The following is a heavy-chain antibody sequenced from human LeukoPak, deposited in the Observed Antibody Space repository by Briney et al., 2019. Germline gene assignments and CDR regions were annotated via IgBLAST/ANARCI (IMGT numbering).Heavy chain of an antibody. V-gene: IGHV4-30-4*08. J-gene: IGHJ6*02. D-gene: IGHD3-10*01. CDR3: ARTPRFYCYGSGSYFAYYYYGMDV. CDR1: GGSISSDSYY. Sequence: SSETLSLTCTVSGGSISSDSYYWSWIRQHPGKGLEWIGCIYYSGSTYYNPSLKSRVTISVDTSKNQFSLKLSSVTAADTAVYYCARTPRFYCYGSGSYFAYYYYGMDVWGQGTTVTVSS. CDR2: IYYSGST.